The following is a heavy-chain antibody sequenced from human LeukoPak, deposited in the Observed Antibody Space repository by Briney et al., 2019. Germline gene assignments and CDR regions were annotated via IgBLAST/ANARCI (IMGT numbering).Heavy chain of an antibody. Sequence: GGSLRLSCAASGFTFSSYSMNWVRQAPGKGLEWVSYISSGSSTIYYADSVKGRFTISRDNAKNSLYLQMNSLRAEDTAVYYCAAQSSTGYWGQGTLVTVSS. CDR2: ISSGSSTI. CDR1: GFTFSSYS. V-gene: IGHV3-48*01. CDR3: AAQSSTGY. D-gene: IGHD2-2*01. J-gene: IGHJ4*02.